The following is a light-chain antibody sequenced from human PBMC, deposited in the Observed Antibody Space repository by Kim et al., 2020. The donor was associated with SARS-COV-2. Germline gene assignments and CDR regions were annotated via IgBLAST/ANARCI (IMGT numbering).Light chain of an antibody. CDR1: KLGDKY. Sequence: SYELTQPPSVSVSPGQTASITCSGDKLGDKYACWYQQKPGQSPVLVIYQDSKRPSGIPERFSGSNSGNTATLTISGTKAMDEADYYCQAWDSSTYWVFGGGTQLTVL. J-gene: IGLJ3*02. CDR3: QAWDSSTYWV. CDR2: QDS. V-gene: IGLV3-1*01.